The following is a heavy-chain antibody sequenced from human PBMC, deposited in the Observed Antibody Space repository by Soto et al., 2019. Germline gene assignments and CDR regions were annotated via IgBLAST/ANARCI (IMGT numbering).Heavy chain of an antibody. CDR2: INPSGGST. CDR3: ARDQEFWSGYYTSLGY. Sequence: AASVKVSCKASGYTFTSYYMHWVRQAPGQGLEWMGIINPSGGSTSYAQKFQGRVTMTRDTSTSTVYMELSSLRSEDTAVYYCARDQEFWSGYYTSLGYWGQGTLVTVSS. D-gene: IGHD3-3*01. V-gene: IGHV1-46*03. J-gene: IGHJ4*02. CDR1: GYTFTSYY.